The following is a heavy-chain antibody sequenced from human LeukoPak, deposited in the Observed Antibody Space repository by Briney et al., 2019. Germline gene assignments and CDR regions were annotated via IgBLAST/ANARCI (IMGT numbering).Heavy chain of an antibody. D-gene: IGHD3-10*01. CDR3: AKDKSYYYDSGSYGLDY. Sequence: GGSLRLSCAASGFTFSSYAMSWDRQAPGKGLEWVSAISGSGGSTYYADSVKGRFTISRDNSKNTLYLQMNSLRAEDTAVYYCAKDKSYYYDSGSYGLDYWGQGTLVTVSS. CDR2: ISGSGGST. CDR1: GFTFSSYA. V-gene: IGHV3-23*01. J-gene: IGHJ4*02.